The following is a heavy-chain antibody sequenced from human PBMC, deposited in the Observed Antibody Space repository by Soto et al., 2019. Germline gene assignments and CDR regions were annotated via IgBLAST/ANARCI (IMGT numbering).Heavy chain of an antibody. D-gene: IGHD3-3*01. CDR1: GFTFSSYA. CDR2: ISGSGGST. V-gene: IGHV3-23*01. J-gene: IGHJ4*02. CDR3: AKDLPYYDFWSGFQARIDY. Sequence: SLRLSCAASGFTFSSYAMSWVRQAPGKGLEWVSAISGSGGSTYYADSVKGRFTISRDNSKNTLYLQMNSLRAEDTAVYYCAKDLPYYDFWSGFQARIDYWGQGTLVTVSS.